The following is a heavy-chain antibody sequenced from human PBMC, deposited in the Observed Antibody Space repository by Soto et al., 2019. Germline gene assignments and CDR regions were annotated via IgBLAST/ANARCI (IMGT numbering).Heavy chain of an antibody. V-gene: IGHV4-39*01. CDR1: GGSINNSPYY. D-gene: IGHD2-15*01. J-gene: IGHJ4*02. CDR3: ARRTLGYCSGGTCHRPYYFDY. Sequence: PSETLSLTCTVSGGSINNSPYYWGWIRQPPGRGLEWIGDIYYSETTYYNSSLKTRVTITVDTSKNQFSLKLNSVTAADTAVYYCARRTLGYCSGGTCHRPYYFDYWGQGLLVTVS. CDR2: IYYSETT.